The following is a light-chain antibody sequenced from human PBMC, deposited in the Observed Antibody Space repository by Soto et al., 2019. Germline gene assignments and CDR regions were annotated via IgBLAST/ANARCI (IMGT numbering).Light chain of an antibody. V-gene: IGKV3-20*01. CDR2: GAS. Sequence: EIVLTQSPATLSLSPGERVTLSCRASQSVSNSLAWYQQKPGQPPRLLIYGASSRATGIPDRFSGSGSGTDFTLTISRLEPEDFAVYYCQQYGSSPLYTFGQGTKVDIK. J-gene: IGKJ2*01. CDR1: QSVSNS. CDR3: QQYGSSPLYT.